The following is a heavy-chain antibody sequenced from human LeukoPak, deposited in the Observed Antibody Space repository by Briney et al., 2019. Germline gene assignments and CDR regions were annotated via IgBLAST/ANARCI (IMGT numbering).Heavy chain of an antibody. D-gene: IGHD3-22*01. Sequence: GGSLRLSCAASGFTFSSYAKSWVRQAPGKGLEWVSAISGSGGSTYYADSVKGRFTISRDNSKNTLYLQMNSLRAEDTAVYYCAKVVSPHYDSSGYFRRRVDYWGQGTLVTVSS. CDR1: GFTFSSYA. V-gene: IGHV3-23*01. J-gene: IGHJ4*02. CDR3: AKVVSPHYDSSGYFRRRVDY. CDR2: ISGSGGST.